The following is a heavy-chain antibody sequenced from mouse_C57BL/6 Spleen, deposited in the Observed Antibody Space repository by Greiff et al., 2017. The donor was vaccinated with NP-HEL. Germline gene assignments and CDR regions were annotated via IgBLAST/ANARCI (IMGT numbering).Heavy chain of an antibody. CDR3: ERSGSLYAMDY. V-gene: IGHV1-82*01. CDR1: GYAFSSSW. CDR2: IYPGDGDT. Sequence: VQLQQSGPELVKPGASVKISCKASGYAFSSSWMNWVKQRPGKGLEWIGRIYPGDGDTNYNGKFKGKATLTADKSSSTAYMQLSSLTSEDSAVYVCERSGSLYAMDYWGQGTSVTVPS. J-gene: IGHJ4*01.